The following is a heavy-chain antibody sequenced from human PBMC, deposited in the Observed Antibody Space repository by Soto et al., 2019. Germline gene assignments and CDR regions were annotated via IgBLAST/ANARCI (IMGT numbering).Heavy chain of an antibody. J-gene: IGHJ6*02. CDR3: ASSPVDTAMVTIYYYGMDV. D-gene: IGHD5-18*01. CDR2: ISSSSSTI. V-gene: IGHV3-48*02. Sequence: LXXSCAASGFTFSSYSMNWVRKAPAKGLEWVSYISSSSSTIYYADSVKGRFTISRDNAKNSLYLQMNSLRDEDTAVYYCASSPVDTAMVTIYYYGMDVWGQGTTVTVSS. CDR1: GFTFSSYS.